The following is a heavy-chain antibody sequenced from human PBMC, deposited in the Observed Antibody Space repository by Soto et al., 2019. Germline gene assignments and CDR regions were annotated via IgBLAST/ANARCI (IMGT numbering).Heavy chain of an antibody. V-gene: IGHV1-8*01. CDR1: GYTFTSYD. J-gene: IGHJ5*02. Sequence: QVQLVQSGAEVKKPGASVKVSCKASGYTFTSYDINWVRQATGQGLEWMGWMNPNSGNTGYAQKFQGGVTMTRNTSISTAYMELSSLRSEDTAVYYCARGSKSYSSGWYGWFDPWGQGTLVTVSS. D-gene: IGHD6-19*01. CDR3: ARGSKSYSSGWYGWFDP. CDR2: MNPNSGNT.